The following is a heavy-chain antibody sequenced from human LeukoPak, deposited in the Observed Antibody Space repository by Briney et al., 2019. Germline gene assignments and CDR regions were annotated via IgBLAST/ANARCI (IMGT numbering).Heavy chain of an antibody. Sequence: SETLSLTCTVSGGSISSGGYYWSWIRQHPGKGLEWIGYIYYSGSTYCNPSLKSRVTISVDTSKNQFSLKLSSVTAADTAVYYCARHGDYVLDYWGQGTLVTVSS. CDR3: ARHGDYVLDY. CDR2: IYYSGST. CDR1: GGSISSGGYY. J-gene: IGHJ4*02. D-gene: IGHD4-17*01. V-gene: IGHV4-31*03.